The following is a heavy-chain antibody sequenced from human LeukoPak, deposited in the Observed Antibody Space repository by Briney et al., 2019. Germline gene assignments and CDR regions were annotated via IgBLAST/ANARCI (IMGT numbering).Heavy chain of an antibody. CDR1: GGSISNYY. D-gene: IGHD3-3*01. CDR3: ARESRVLIGDGYYLDS. J-gene: IGHJ4*02. CDR2: IYTGRST. Sequence: SETLSLTCTVSGGSISNYYWSWIRQPAGKGLEWIGRIYTGRSTNYNPSLKSRVTMSVDTSNNQFSLKLTSVTAADTAVYFCARESRVLIGDGYYLDSWGLGTLVTVSS. V-gene: IGHV4-4*07.